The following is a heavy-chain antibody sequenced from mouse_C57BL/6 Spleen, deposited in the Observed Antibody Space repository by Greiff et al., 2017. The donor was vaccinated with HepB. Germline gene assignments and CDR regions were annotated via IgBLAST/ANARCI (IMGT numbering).Heavy chain of an antibody. CDR3: ARHGELGPDWYFDV. D-gene: IGHD4-1*01. Sequence: EVQRVESGGDLVKPGGSLKLSCAASGFTFSSYGMSWVRQTPDKRLEWVATISSGGSYTYYPDSVKGRFTISRDNAKNTLYLQMSSLKSEDTAMYYCARHGELGPDWYFDVWGTGTTVTVSS. V-gene: IGHV5-6*01. CDR2: ISSGGSYT. CDR1: GFTFSSYG. J-gene: IGHJ1*03.